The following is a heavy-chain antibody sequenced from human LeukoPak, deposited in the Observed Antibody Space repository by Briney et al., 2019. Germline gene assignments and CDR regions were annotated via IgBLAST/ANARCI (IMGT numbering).Heavy chain of an antibody. CDR3: ARANSGSYYSDFDY. CDR1: GFTFSSYS. CDR2: ISSSSSTI. V-gene: IGHV3-48*01. D-gene: IGHD1-26*01. Sequence: PGGSLRLSCAASGFTFSSYSTNWVRQAPGKGLEWVSYISSSSSTIYYADSVKGRFTISRDNAKNSLYLQMNSLRADDTAVYYCARANSGSYYSDFDYWGQGTLVTVSS. J-gene: IGHJ4*02.